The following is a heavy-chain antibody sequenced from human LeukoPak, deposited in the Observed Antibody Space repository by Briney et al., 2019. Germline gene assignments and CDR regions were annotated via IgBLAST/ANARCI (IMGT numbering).Heavy chain of an antibody. CDR1: GFTFSSSA. CDR3: AKQLGYCSDGSCYFPY. J-gene: IGHJ4*02. V-gene: IGHV3-23*01. Sequence: GGSLRLSCAASGFTFSSSAMSWGRQAPGKGLEWVSAISNNGGYTYYADSVQGRFTISRDNSKSTLCLQMNSLRAEDTAVYYCAKQLGYCSDGSCYFPYWGQGTLVTVSS. D-gene: IGHD2-15*01. CDR2: ISNNGGYT.